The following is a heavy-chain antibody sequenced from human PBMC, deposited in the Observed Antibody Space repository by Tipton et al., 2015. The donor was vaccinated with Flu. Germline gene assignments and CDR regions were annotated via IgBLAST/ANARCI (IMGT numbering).Heavy chain of an antibody. Sequence: SLRLSCAASGFTFSSYSMNWVRQAPGKGLEWVSYISSSSSTIYCADSVKGRFTISRDNAKNSLYLQMNSLRAEDTAVYYCARHSNSYYFDYWGQGTLVTVSS. CDR3: ARHSNSYYFDY. V-gene: IGHV3-48*01. CDR2: ISSSSSTI. J-gene: IGHJ4*02. D-gene: IGHD6-13*01. CDR1: GFTFSSYS.